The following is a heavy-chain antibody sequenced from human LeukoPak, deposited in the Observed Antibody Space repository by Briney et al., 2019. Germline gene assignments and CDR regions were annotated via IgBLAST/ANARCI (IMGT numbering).Heavy chain of an antibody. CDR1: GGSISSYY. Sequence: SETLSLTCTVSGGSISSYYWSWIRQPPGKGLEWIGYVYYSGTTNYNPSLKSRVSISVDTSKNQFSLKLSSVTAADTAVYYCARDITIFGVDSDAFDIWGQGTMVTVSS. V-gene: IGHV4-59*12. CDR3: ARDITIFGVDSDAFDI. J-gene: IGHJ3*02. D-gene: IGHD3-3*01. CDR2: VYYSGTT.